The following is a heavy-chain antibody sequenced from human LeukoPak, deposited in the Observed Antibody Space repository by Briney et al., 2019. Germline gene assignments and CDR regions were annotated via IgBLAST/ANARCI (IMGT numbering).Heavy chain of an antibody. D-gene: IGHD3/OR15-3a*01. V-gene: IGHV3-23*01. J-gene: IGHJ4*02. CDR3: ARQTGSGLFILP. Sequence: GGSLRLSCAASGFTFSSYAMSWVRQAPGKGLEWVSTISNSDYSTYYADSVKGRFTISRDNSKNTLYIQMNSLRVADTAMYYRARQTGSGLFILPGGQGTLVTVSS. CDR1: GFTFSSYA. CDR2: ISNSDYST.